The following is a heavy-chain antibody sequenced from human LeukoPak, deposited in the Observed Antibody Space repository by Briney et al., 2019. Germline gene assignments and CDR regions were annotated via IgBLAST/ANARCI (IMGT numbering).Heavy chain of an antibody. Sequence: SETLSLTCTVSGGSISSSSYYWGWIRQPPGKGLEWIGSIYYSGSTYYNPSLKSRVTISVDTSKNQFSLKLSSVTAADTAVYYCARDGEGFDYWGQGTLVTVSS. J-gene: IGHJ4*02. D-gene: IGHD7-27*01. CDR3: ARDGEGFDY. CDR2: IYYSGST. CDR1: GGSISSSSYY. V-gene: IGHV4-39*07.